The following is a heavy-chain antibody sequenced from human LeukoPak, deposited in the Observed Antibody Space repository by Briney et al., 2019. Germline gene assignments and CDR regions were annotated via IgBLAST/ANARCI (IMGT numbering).Heavy chain of an antibody. CDR2: MYYDEHT. J-gene: IGHJ4*02. Sequence: SETLSLTCTVSGDSLCGLPYSWGWVRQSPGKGLEWIAYMYYDEHTYYNPSLKSRVTISVNTSKTQFSLSLSSVTAADTAIYYCVRYRSTSYRFDNWGQGTLVTVSS. D-gene: IGHD6-19*01. CDR1: GDSLCGLPYS. V-gene: IGHV4-39*01. CDR3: VRYRSTSYRFDN.